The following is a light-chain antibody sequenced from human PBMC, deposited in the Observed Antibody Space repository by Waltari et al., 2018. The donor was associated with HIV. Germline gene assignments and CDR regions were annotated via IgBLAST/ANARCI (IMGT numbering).Light chain of an antibody. Sequence: EVVMTQSPATLSMSPGERATLSCRASQSVSSNLAWYQQKPDQAPRLLIYGASTRASGIPARFSGSGSGTEFTLTISSLQSEDFAVYYCLQYDNWPPWTFGQGTKVEIK. CDR2: GAS. CDR1: QSVSSN. CDR3: LQYDNWPPWT. V-gene: IGKV3-15*01. J-gene: IGKJ1*01.